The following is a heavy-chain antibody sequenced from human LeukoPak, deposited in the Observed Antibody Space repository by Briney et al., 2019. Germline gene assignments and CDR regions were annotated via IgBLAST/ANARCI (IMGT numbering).Heavy chain of an antibody. CDR3: ARSGYSYAPIYYFDY. D-gene: IGHD5-18*01. CDR1: VGSISSYY. J-gene: IGHJ4*02. CDR2: IYYSGST. Sequence: SETLSLTCTVSVGSISSYYWSWIRQPPGKGLEWIGYIYYSGSTNYNPSLKSRVTISVDTSKNQFSLKLSSVTAADTAVYYCARSGYSYAPIYYFDYWGQGTLVTVSS. V-gene: IGHV4-59*01.